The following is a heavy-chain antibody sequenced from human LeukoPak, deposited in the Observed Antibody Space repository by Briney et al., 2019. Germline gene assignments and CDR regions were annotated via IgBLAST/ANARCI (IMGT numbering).Heavy chain of an antibody. D-gene: IGHD2-15*01. Sequence: GESLKISCKDSGDSFGTYWIAWVRQVPGRGLELMGIVYPGDSDIRYSPSFQGQVTFSADKSITTAYLQWSSLRASVTAMYYCARFTATSSPRYAFDYWGQGTLVTVSS. J-gene: IGHJ4*02. V-gene: IGHV5-51*01. CDR1: GDSFGTYW. CDR2: VYPGDSDI. CDR3: ARFTATSSPRYAFDY.